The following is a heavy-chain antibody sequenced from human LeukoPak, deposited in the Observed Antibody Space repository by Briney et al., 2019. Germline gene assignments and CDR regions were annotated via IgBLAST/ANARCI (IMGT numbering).Heavy chain of an antibody. Sequence: TETLSLTCTVSDGSISGYYWTWIRQPPGKGLEWLGYISYTGSTNYSPSLKSRVTISVDTSKNQFSLKLNSVTAADTAVYYCAREVAGTHFDYWGKGTLVTAST. J-gene: IGHJ4*02. CDR1: DGSISGYY. D-gene: IGHD6-19*01. V-gene: IGHV4-59*01. CDR3: AREVAGTHFDY. CDR2: ISYTGST.